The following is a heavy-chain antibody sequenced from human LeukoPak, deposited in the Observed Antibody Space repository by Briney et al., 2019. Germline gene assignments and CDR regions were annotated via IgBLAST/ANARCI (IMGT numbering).Heavy chain of an antibody. D-gene: IGHD6-13*01. Sequence: GGSLRLSCAASGFTFSSYGMHWVRQAPGKGLEWVAFIRYDGSNKYYADSVKGRFTISRDNSKNTLYLQMNSLRAEDTAVYYCAKDLGPLYSSSPMDVWGKGTTVTVSS. V-gene: IGHV3-30*02. J-gene: IGHJ6*03. CDR2: IRYDGSNK. CDR3: AKDLGPLYSSSPMDV. CDR1: GFTFSSYG.